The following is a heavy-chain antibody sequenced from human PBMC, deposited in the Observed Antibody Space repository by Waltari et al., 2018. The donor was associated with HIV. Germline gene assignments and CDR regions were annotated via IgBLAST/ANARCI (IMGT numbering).Heavy chain of an antibody. Sequence: QVQLQESGPGLVKPSGTLSLTCAVSGGSISSSNWWSWVRQPPGKGLEWIGEIYHSGSTNYNPSLKSRVTISVDKSKNQFSLKLSSVTAADTAVYYCARDHVDTAMVSADRDYYYYGMDVWGQGTTVTVSS. J-gene: IGHJ6*02. CDR1: GGSISSSNW. V-gene: IGHV4-4*02. CDR2: IYHSGST. CDR3: ARDHVDTAMVSADRDYYYYGMDV. D-gene: IGHD5-18*01.